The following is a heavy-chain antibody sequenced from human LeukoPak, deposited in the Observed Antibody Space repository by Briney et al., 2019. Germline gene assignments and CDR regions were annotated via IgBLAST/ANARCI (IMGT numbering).Heavy chain of an antibody. D-gene: IGHD3-10*01. Sequence: GESLKISCKGSGYYFPSYWIGWVRQTPGKGLEGMGIIYPGDSDTTYSLSFQGQVTISADKSISTAYLQWSSLKASDTAMYYCARPNYYGSGSPAGYWGQGTLVTVSS. CDR2: IYPGDSDT. CDR1: GYYFPSYW. V-gene: IGHV5-51*01. J-gene: IGHJ4*02. CDR3: ARPNYYGSGSPAGY.